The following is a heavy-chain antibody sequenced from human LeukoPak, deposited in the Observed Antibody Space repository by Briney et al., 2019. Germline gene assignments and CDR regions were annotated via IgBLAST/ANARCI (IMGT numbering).Heavy chain of an antibody. D-gene: IGHD1-26*01. V-gene: IGHV3-30-3*01. CDR3: ARAFRWKLPPRQPFDY. Sequence: GRSLRLSCAASGFTFSSYAMHWVRQAPGKGLEWVAVISYDGSNKYYADSVKGRFTISRDNSKNTLYLQMNSLRAEDTAVYYCARAFRWKLPPRQPFDYWGQGTLVTVS. CDR2: ISYDGSNK. CDR1: GFTFSSYA. J-gene: IGHJ4*02.